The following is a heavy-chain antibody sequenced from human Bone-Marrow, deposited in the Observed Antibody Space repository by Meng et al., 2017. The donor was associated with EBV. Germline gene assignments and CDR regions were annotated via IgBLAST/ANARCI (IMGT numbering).Heavy chain of an antibody. CDR2: IKVDGSDT. Sequence: GEYGGCVVQRGGSLRLFVAACGFTLSISWMHWVRQVPGKGLVWVSRIKVDGSDTIYAESVKGRFTISRDNGKNTLYLQMNSLRADDTAVYYCSRSNWYPDYWGQRTLVTVSS. V-gene: IGHV3-74*01. CDR3: SRSNWYPDY. J-gene: IGHJ4*02. D-gene: IGHD6-13*01. CDR1: GFTLSISW.